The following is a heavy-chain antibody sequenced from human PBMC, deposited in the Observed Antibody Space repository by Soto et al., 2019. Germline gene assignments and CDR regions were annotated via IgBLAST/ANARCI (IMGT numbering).Heavy chain of an antibody. Sequence: QVQLQQWGAGLLKPSETLSLTCAVYGGSFSGYYWSWIRQPPGKGLEWSGEINHSGSTNYNPSLKSRVTISVDTSKNQFSMKLSSVTAADTAVYYCAGSYCSGGSCYSYYYYYMDVWGKGTTVTVSS. V-gene: IGHV4-34*01. J-gene: IGHJ6*03. CDR1: GGSFSGYY. CDR2: INHSGST. CDR3: AGSYCSGGSCYSYYYYYMDV. D-gene: IGHD2-15*01.